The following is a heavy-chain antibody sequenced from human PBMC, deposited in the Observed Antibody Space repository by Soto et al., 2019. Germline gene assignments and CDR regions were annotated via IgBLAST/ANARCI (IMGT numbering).Heavy chain of an antibody. CDR3: ARWGYFDLLSTHYYYYYMDV. D-gene: IGHD3-9*01. J-gene: IGHJ6*03. V-gene: IGHV1-46*03. CDR2: INPSGGST. CDR1: GYTFTSYY. Sequence: ASVKVSCKASGYTFTSYYMHWVRQAPGQGLEWMGIINPSGGSTSYAQKFQGRVTMTRDTSTSTVYMELSSLRSEDTAVYYCARWGYFDLLSTHYYYYYMDVWGKGTTVTVSS.